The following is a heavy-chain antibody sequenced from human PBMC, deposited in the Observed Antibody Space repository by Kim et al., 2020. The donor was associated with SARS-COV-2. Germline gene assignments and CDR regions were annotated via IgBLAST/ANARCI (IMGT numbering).Heavy chain of an antibody. J-gene: IGHJ4*02. CDR1: GYTFTRYY. CDR3: ASDAKLGTTSYFDY. V-gene: IGHV1-46*01. Sequence: ASVKVSCKASGYTFTRYYVHWVRQAPGQGLEWTGLINPSGGSTSYAQKFQGRVTLTRDTSTSTVYMILSSLRSDDTAVYYCASDAKLGTTSYFDYWGQGTLVTVSS. D-gene: IGHD1-26*01. CDR2: INPSGGST.